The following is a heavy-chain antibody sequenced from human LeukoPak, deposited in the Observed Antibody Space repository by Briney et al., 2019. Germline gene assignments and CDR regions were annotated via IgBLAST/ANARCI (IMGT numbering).Heavy chain of an antibody. Sequence: SETLSLTCTVSGSSISSSNNYWGWIRQPPGKGLEWIGNINYSGSNYYSPSRRIRVTISLDTSRNQFSLKLNTVTAADTAVYYCARGSSGYRKDYWGQGTLVTVSS. CDR1: GSSISSSNNY. J-gene: IGHJ4*02. D-gene: IGHD3-22*01. CDR3: ARGSSGYRKDY. V-gene: IGHV4-39*07. CDR2: INYSGSN.